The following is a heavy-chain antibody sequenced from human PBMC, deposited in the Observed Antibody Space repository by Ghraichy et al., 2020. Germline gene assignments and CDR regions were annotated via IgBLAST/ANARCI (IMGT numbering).Heavy chain of an antibody. Sequence: GGSLRLSCTVSGFTFSNYYMDWIRQAPGKGLEWIAYISSASSTIYYADSVKGRFSVSRDNAKNSLFLQMTGLRVEDTAVYYCARDKMEHYGSNYYVDYWGQGTAVTVSS. J-gene: IGHJ4*02. CDR2: ISSASSTI. CDR3: ARDKMEHYGSNYYVDY. D-gene: IGHD5-24*01. V-gene: IGHV3-11*01. CDR1: GFTFSNYY.